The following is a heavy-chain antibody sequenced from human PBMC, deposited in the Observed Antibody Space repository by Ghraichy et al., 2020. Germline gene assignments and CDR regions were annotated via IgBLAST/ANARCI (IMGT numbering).Heavy chain of an antibody. V-gene: IGHV3-15*01. Sequence: GGSLRLSCAASGFTFKDAWMSWVRQAPGKGLEWVGRIKSKKDGETTDYTTPVKGRFTISRDDSKNTLYLQMNSLKTEDTAVYYCTTDFWTDGCSGGSCYPHGVWYWGPGNLVTVSS. J-gene: IGHJ1*01. D-gene: IGHD2-15*01. CDR3: TTDFWTDGCSGGSCYPHGVWY. CDR2: IKSKKDGETT. CDR1: GFTFKDAW.